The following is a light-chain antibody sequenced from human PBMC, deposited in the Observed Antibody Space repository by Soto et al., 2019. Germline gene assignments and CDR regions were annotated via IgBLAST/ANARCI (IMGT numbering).Light chain of an antibody. J-gene: IGKJ2*01. CDR3: HHYNSWPYT. V-gene: IGKV3-15*01. CDR2: GAS. Sequence: EIVMTQSPATMSVSPGARATLSCRASQSVSINLAWYQQKLGQAPRLLIYGASTRATGIPARFSGSGSGTEFTLTISSLQSEDFAVYYCHHYNSWPYTFGQGTKVDIK. CDR1: QSVSIN.